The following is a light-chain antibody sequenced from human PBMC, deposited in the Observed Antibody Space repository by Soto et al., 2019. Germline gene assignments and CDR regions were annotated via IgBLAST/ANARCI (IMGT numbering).Light chain of an antibody. CDR3: QQRHMWPIT. V-gene: IGKV3-11*01. CDR2: DAY. Sequence: EVVLTHSPVTLSLSPWEIATLSCRASQSFRGLLAWYQQKPGQAPRLLIYDAYNRATGIPPRFSGSGSGTDFTLTISSLEPEDSAVYYCQQRHMWPITFGQGTRLEIK. CDR1: QSFRGL. J-gene: IGKJ5*01.